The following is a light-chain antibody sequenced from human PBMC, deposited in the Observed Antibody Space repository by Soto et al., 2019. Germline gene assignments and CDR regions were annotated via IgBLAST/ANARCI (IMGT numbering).Light chain of an antibody. J-gene: IGKJ1*01. CDR3: QQRSNWLWT. Sequence: EIVMTQSPATLSLSPGERATLSCRASQSVSSYLAWYQQKPGQAPRLLIYDASNRATGIPARFSGSGSATDFTLIISSLEPEDFAVYYCQQRSNWLWTFGQGTKVEIK. V-gene: IGKV3-11*01. CDR1: QSVSSY. CDR2: DAS.